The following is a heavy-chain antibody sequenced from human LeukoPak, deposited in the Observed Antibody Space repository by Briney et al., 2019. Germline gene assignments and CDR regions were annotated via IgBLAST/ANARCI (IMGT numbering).Heavy chain of an antibody. CDR3: ARDSGYNAFDY. D-gene: IGHD5-12*01. J-gene: IGHJ4*02. V-gene: IGHV3-7*05. CDR1: GFLFSNSW. Sequence: GGSLRLSCADSGFLFSNSWMAWVRQAPGRGLEWLANINQDGSAKTCVDSVKGRFTISRDNAKNSLYLQMNSLRAEDTAMYYCARDSGYNAFDYWGQGTLVTVSP. CDR2: INQDGSAK.